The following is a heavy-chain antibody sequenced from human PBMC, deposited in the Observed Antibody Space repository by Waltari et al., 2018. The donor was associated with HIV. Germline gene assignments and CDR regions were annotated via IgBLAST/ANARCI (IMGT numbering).Heavy chain of an antibody. J-gene: IGHJ4*02. CDR3: VTSWGYCGSGRCFYPCEY. CDR2: LTGRRSEV. D-gene: IGHD2-2*01. Sequence: EVHLLESGGGSVQPGESLRLSCVGSGFSFSSFAMTWVRQAAGKVRGWVGSLTGRRSEVFYADSVGGPFTIARDNSGKTLFLEMDSVGAEDAATYCWVTSWGYCGSGRCFYPCEYWGPGTLVTVSS. V-gene: IGHV3-23*01. CDR1: GFSFSSFA.